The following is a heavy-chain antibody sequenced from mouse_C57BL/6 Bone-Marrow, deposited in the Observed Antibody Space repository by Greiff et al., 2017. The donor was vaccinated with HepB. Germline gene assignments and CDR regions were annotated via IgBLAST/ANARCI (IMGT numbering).Heavy chain of an antibody. V-gene: IGHV5-15*01. Sequence: EVNLVESGGGLVQPGGSLKLSCAASGFTFSDYGMAWVRQAPRKGPEWVAFISNLAYSIYYADTVTGRFTISRENAKNTLYLEMSSLRSEDTAMYYCAREGGQLRLRGFAYWGQGTLVTVSA. CDR1: GFTFSDYG. D-gene: IGHD3-2*02. CDR2: ISNLAYSI. J-gene: IGHJ3*01. CDR3: AREGGQLRLRGFAY.